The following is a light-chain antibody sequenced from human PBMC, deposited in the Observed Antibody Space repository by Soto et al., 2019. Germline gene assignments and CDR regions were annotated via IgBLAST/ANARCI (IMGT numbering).Light chain of an antibody. CDR1: QSVSSN. CDR2: GAS. J-gene: IGKJ1*01. CDR3: QQYNNWPPGA. Sequence: EIPMTQSQTTLSVSPGEKATLSCRASQSVSSNLAWYQQKPGQAPRLLIYGASTRATGIPARFSGSGSGTEFTLTISSLQSEDFAVYYCQQYNNWPPGAFGQGTKVDIK. V-gene: IGKV3-15*01.